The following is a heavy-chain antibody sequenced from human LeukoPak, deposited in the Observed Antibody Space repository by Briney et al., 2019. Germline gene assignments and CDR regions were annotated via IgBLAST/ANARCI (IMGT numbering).Heavy chain of an antibody. D-gene: IGHD3-10*01. CDR2: FDPEDGET. CDR3: ATGGYASGSDY. V-gene: IGHV1-24*01. CDR1: GFTFSSYG. Sequence: PGGSLRLSCAASGFTFSSYGMHWVRQAPGKGLEWMGGFDPEDGETIYAQKFQGRVTMTEDTSTDTAYMELSSLRSEDTAVYYCATGGYASGSDYWGQGTLVTVSS. J-gene: IGHJ4*02.